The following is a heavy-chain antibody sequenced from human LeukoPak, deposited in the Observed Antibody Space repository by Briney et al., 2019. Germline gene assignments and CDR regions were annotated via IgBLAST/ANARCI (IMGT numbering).Heavy chain of an antibody. J-gene: IGHJ4*01. CDR3: ARVGDSSGYYPASMDY. D-gene: IGHD3-22*01. V-gene: IGHV1-46*01. CDR2: INPSGGST. CDR1: GYTSTSYY. Sequence: ASVKVSCKASGYTSTSYYMHWVRQAPRQGLEWVGIINPSGGSTRYAQKFQGRVTMTRDTSTSTVYMELRTLRSEDTAVYYCARVGDSSGYYPASMDYWGEGTLVTVSA.